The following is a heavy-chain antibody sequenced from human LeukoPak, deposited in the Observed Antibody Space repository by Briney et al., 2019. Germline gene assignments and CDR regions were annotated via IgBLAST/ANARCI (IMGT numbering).Heavy chain of an antibody. CDR3: ARDVREYCSSTSCYRYFDY. J-gene: IGHJ4*02. CDR2: IYTSGST. Sequence: SETLSLTCAVYGGSFSGYYWSWIRQPAGKGLEWIGRIYTSGSTNYNPSLKSRVTISVDTSKNQFSLKLSSVTAADTAVYYCARDVREYCSSTSCYRYFDYWGQGTLVTVSS. CDR1: GGSFSGYY. V-gene: IGHV4-4*07. D-gene: IGHD2-2*01.